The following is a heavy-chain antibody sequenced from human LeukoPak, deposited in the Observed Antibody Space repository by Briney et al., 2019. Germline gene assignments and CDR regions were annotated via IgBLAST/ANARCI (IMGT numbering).Heavy chain of an antibody. CDR1: GFTFSSYW. CDR3: ARDLEETDYYDSSGSLGN. J-gene: IGHJ4*02. CDR2: INSDGSST. Sequence: GGSLRLSCAASGFTFSSYWMHWVRQAPGKGLVWVSRINSDGSSTSYADSVKGRFTIPRDSAKNTLYLQMNSLRAEDTAVYYCARDLEETDYYDSSGSLGNWGQGTLVTVSS. D-gene: IGHD3-22*01. V-gene: IGHV3-74*01.